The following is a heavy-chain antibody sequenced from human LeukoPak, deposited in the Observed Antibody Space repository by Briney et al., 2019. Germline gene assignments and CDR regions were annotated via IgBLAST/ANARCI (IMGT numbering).Heavy chain of an antibody. CDR2: INPSGGST. CDR3: ARGPETGSFDY. J-gene: IGHJ4*02. Sequence: ASVKVSCKVSGYTFTDHYIHWVRQAPGQGLEWMGIINPSGGSTTYAQKFQGRVTLTRDMSTSTVYMELSSLRSEDTAVYYCARGPETGSFDYWGQGTLVTASS. D-gene: IGHD1-26*01. V-gene: IGHV1-46*01. CDR1: GYTFTDHY.